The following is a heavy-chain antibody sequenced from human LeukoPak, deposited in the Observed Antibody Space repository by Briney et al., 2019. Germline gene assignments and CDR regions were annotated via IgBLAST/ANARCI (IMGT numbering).Heavy chain of an antibody. CDR2: IDSDGRTI. Sequence: PGGSLRLSCAASGFTFSSYWMHWVRQAPGKGLVWVSRIDSDGRTITYADSVKGRFTISRDNARNTLYLQMNSLRAEDTALYYCAKDVRIVVVTATPSSIDYWGQGTLVTVSS. V-gene: IGHV3-74*01. CDR1: GFTFSSYW. CDR3: AKDVRIVVVTATPSSIDY. D-gene: IGHD2-21*02. J-gene: IGHJ4*02.